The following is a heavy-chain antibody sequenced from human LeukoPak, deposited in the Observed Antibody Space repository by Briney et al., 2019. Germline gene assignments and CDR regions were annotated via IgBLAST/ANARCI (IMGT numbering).Heavy chain of an antibody. CDR3: AKIRDTTGAFDI. CDR2: IYYSGST. D-gene: IGHD1-1*01. J-gene: IGHJ3*02. V-gene: IGHV4-39*01. CDR1: GGSISSSSYY. Sequence: SETLSLTCTVSGGSISSSSYYWGWIRQPPGKGLEWIGSIYYSGSTYYNPSLKGRVTISVDTSKNQFSLKLSSVTAADTAVYYCAKIRDTTGAFDIWGQGTMVTVSS.